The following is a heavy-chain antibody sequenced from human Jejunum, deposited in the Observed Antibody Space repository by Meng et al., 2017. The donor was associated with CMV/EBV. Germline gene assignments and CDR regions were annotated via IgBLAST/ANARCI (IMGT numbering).Heavy chain of an antibody. J-gene: IGHJ4*02. D-gene: IGHD5-18*01. CDR2: IGDNGGST. CDR1: FTFGSYG. Sequence: FTFGSYGMSWVRQAPGKGLEWVAVIGDNGGSTYYADSVRGRFTISRDNSKNTLYLQMNNLRAEDTAIYYCAKHEGRYGYGRGYFEYWGQGTLVTVSS. CDR3: AKHEGRYGYGRGYFEY. V-gene: IGHV3-23*01.